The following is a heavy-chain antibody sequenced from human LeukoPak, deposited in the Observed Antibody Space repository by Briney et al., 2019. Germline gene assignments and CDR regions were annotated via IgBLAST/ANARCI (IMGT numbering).Heavy chain of an antibody. Sequence: PSETLSLTCAVYGGSFSGYYWSWIRQPPGKGLEWIGEINHSGSTNYNPSLKSRVTISVDTSKNQFSLKLSSVTAADTAVYYCARGPRQNSSFYVWCQGTLVNVSS. J-gene: IGHJ4*02. CDR2: INHSGST. D-gene: IGHD6-19*01. CDR3: ARGPRQNSSFYV. CDR1: GGSFSGYY. V-gene: IGHV4-34*01.